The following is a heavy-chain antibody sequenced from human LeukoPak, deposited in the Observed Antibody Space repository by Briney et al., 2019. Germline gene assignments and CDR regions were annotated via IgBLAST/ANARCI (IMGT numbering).Heavy chain of an antibody. CDR3: ARDSSGSGYYYYYYYYGMDV. CDR1: EFTFSSYS. D-gene: IGHD3-22*01. Sequence: GGSLRLSCAASEFTFSSYSMNWVRQAPGKGLEWVSYSSSSSTIYYADSVKGRFTISRDNAKNSLYLQMNSLRDEDTAVYYCARDSSGSGYYYYYYYYGMDVWGQGTTVTVSS. V-gene: IGHV3-48*02. CDR2: SSSSSTI. J-gene: IGHJ6*02.